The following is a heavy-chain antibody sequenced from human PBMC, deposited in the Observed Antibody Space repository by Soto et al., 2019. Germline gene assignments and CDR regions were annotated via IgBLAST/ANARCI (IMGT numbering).Heavy chain of an antibody. CDR2: FYYSGST. Sequence: PSEILSLTCTVSGGSISSGGYYWSWIRQHPGKGLEWIGYFYYSGSTYYNPSLKSRVTISVDTSKNQFSLKLSSVTAADTAVYYCARWKDIVVVPAATYFDYWGQGTLVTVSS. D-gene: IGHD2-2*01. V-gene: IGHV4-31*03. CDR3: ARWKDIVVVPAATYFDY. J-gene: IGHJ4*02. CDR1: GGSISSGGYY.